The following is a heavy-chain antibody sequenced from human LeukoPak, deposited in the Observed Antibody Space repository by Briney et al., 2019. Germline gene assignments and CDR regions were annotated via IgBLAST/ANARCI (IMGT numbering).Heavy chain of an antibody. V-gene: IGHV3-53*04. CDR2: IYSGGST. CDR1: GFSVSNNY. J-gene: IGHJ5*02. D-gene: IGHD2-15*01. Sequence: GGSLRLSCEASGFSVSNNYMSWVRQAPGKGLEWVSVIYSGGSTYYADSVKGRFTISRHNSKNTLYLQMNSLRAEDTAVYYCARGYCSGGSCYSENWFDPWGQGTLVTVSS. CDR3: ARGYCSGGSCYSENWFDP.